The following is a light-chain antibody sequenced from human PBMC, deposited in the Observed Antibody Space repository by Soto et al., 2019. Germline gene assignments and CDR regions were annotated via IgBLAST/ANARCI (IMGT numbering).Light chain of an antibody. J-gene: IGKJ5*01. CDR3: QQRRNWPPLT. Sequence: IGWTHSPAALAFSPGGIATLSFRASQSVSSYLAWYQQKPGQAPRLLIYDASNRAPGIPARFSGSGSGTDFTLTLRSLEPDDLAVYSCQQRRNWPPLTFGQGTRLEIK. V-gene: IGKV3-11*01. CDR1: QSVSSY. CDR2: DAS.